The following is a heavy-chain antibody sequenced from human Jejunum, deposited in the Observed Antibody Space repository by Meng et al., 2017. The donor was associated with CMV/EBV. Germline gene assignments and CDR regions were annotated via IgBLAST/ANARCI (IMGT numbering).Heavy chain of an antibody. D-gene: IGHD3-10*01. CDR2: IFETGTT. CDR3: ARNVRPSALGRGFEY. CDR1: GDSITSSRW. J-gene: IGHJ4*02. Sequence: GDSITSSRWWTWVRQSPGKGLEWIGDIFETGTTNYNPSFTSRVTMSVDKSKNQFSLKLTSVTAADTAMYFCARNVRPSALGRGFEYWGQGSLVTVSS. V-gene: IGHV4-4*01.